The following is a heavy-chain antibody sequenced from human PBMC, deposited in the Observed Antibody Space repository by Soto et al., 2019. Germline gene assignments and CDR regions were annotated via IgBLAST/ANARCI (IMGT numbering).Heavy chain of an antibody. CDR1: GYTFTGYY. CDR2: INPNSGGT. V-gene: IGHV1-2*04. D-gene: IGHD3-10*01. J-gene: IGHJ6*02. CDR3: ARAATMVRGIRQREVKGGMDV. Sequence: QVQLVQSGAEVKKPGASVKVSCKASGYTFTGYYMHWVRQAPGQGLEWMGWINPNSGGTNYAQKFQGWVTMTRDTSISTAYMELSRLRSDDTAVYYCARAATMVRGIRQREVKGGMDVWGQGTTVTVSS.